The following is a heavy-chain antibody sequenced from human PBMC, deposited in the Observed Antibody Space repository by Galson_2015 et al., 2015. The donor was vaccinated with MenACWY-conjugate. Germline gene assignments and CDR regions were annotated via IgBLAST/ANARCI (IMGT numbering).Heavy chain of an antibody. CDR2: IYPGDTYI. J-gene: IGHJ3*01. D-gene: IGHD2-21*01. Sequence: QSGAAVTKPGESLTISCQGSGYIFSTYWIAWVRQMPGKGMEWMGMIYPGDTYIRNNPSFEGQVTMSVDKSISTAYLRWSSLNASDTAMYYCTRRLIANFRDAFDFWGQGTMVTVSS. V-gene: IGHV5-51*01. CDR1: GYIFSTYW. CDR3: TRRLIANFRDAFDF.